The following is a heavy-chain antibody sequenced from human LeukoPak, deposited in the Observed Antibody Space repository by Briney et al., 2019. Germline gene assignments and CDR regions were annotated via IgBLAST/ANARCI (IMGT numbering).Heavy chain of an antibody. CDR3: ARRYYDSSGYYYL. CDR1: GYTFTSYA. CDR2: INAGNGNT. J-gene: IGHJ5*02. Sequence: RASVKVSCKASGYTFTSYAMHWVRQAPGQRLEWMGWINAGNGNTKYSQKFQGRVTITRDTSASTAYMELSSLRSEDTAVYYCARRYYDSSGYYYLWGQGTLVAVSS. D-gene: IGHD3-22*01. V-gene: IGHV1-3*01.